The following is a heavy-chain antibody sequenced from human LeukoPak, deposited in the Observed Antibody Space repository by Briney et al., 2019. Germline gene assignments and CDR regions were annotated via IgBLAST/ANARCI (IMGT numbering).Heavy chain of an antibody. Sequence: ASVKVSCKASGYTFTGYYMHWVRQAPGQGLEWMGWINPSSGGTNYAQKFQGRVTMTRDTSISTAYMELSRLRSDDTAVYYCARGPWRKLLHPSHYWGQGTLVTVSS. CDR3: ARGPWRKLLHPSHY. V-gene: IGHV1-2*02. J-gene: IGHJ4*02. CDR1: GYTFTGYY. CDR2: INPSSGGT. D-gene: IGHD2-15*01.